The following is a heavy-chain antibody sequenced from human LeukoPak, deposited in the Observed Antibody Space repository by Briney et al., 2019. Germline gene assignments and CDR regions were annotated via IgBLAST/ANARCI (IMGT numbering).Heavy chain of an antibody. CDR3: ARDSGNNGIWSGGYFEY. J-gene: IGHJ4*02. V-gene: IGHV3-74*03. CDR1: GFAFNKYW. Sequence: GGSLRLSCAASGFAFNKYWVHWVRQVPGKGLVWVSRINGDGSSTMYADSVKGRFIISRDNAKNSLDLQMNSLRAEDTAVYYCARDSGNNGIWSGGYFEYWGQGVLVTVSS. CDR2: INGDGSST. D-gene: IGHD3-3*01.